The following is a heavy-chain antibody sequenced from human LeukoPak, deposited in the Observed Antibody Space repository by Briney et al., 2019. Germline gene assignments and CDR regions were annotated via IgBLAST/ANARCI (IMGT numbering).Heavy chain of an antibody. CDR1: GFTFSGYA. J-gene: IGHJ4*02. CDR2: ISSDGRDK. CDR3: ARALRRFAAYYFDY. Sequence: TGGSLRLSCAASGFTFSGYAIHWVRQAPGKGLEWVAVISSDGRDKHHADSVKGRFTISRDNCKNTLYLQTISLGAEDTAVYYCARALRRFAAYYFDYWGQGTLVTVSS. V-gene: IGHV3-30*03. D-gene: IGHD5/OR15-5a*01.